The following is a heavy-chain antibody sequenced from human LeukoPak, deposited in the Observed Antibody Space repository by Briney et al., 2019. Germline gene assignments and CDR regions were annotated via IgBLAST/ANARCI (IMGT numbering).Heavy chain of an antibody. CDR3: ARTLYIAAAPGGFDY. D-gene: IGHD6-13*01. Sequence: SVKVSCKASGGAFSSYAISWVRQAPGQGLEWMGGIIPIFGTANYAQKFQGRVTITADESTSTAYMELSSLRSEDTAVYYCARTLYIAAAPGGFDYWGQGTLVTVSS. CDR2: IIPIFGTA. V-gene: IGHV1-69*01. J-gene: IGHJ4*02. CDR1: GGAFSSYA.